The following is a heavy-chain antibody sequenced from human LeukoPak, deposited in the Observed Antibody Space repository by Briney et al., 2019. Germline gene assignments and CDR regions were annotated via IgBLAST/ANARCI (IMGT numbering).Heavy chain of an antibody. D-gene: IGHD6-13*01. Sequence: SETLSLTCTVPGGSISSYYWSWIRQPPGKGLEWIGYIYYSGSTNYNPSLKSRVTISVDTSKNQFSLKLSSVTAADTAVYYCARQIASAGTAGFDFWGQGALVTVSS. J-gene: IGHJ4*02. V-gene: IGHV4-59*01. CDR2: IYYSGST. CDR3: ARQIASAGTAGFDF. CDR1: GGSISSYY.